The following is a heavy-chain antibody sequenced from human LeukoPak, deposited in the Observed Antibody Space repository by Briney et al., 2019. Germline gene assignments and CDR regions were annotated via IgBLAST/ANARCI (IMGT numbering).Heavy chain of an antibody. CDR2: INAGNGNT. CDR1: GYTFTSYA. J-gene: IGHJ4*02. CDR3: ARDEYSYGACDY. Sequence: ASVKVSCKASGYTFTSYAMHWVRQAPGQRLEWMGWINAGNGNTKYSQKFQGRVTITRDTSASTAYMELRSLRSDDTAVYYCARDEYSYGACDYWGQGTLVTVSS. V-gene: IGHV1-3*01. D-gene: IGHD5-18*01.